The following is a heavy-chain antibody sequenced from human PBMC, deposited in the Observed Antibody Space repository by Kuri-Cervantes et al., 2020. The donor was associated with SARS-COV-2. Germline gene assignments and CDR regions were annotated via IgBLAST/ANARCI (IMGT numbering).Heavy chain of an antibody. CDR3: ASQYSSSWNY. J-gene: IGHJ4*02. D-gene: IGHD6-13*01. V-gene: IGHV3-21*01. Sequence: ETLSLTCTVSGGSISSSSYYWGWIRQPPGKGLEWVSSISSSSSYIYYADSVKGRFTISRDNAKNSLYLQMNSLRAEDTAVYYCASQYSSSWNYWGQGTLVTVSS. CDR2: ISSSSSYI. CDR1: GGSISSSS.